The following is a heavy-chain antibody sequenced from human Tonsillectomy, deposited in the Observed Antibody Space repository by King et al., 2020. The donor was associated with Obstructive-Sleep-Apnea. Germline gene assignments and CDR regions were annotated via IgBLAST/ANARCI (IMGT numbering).Heavy chain of an antibody. D-gene: IGHD1-1*01. CDR3: ARETRALEKVTLKRAYYNNGMDV. V-gene: IGHV3-48*04. J-gene: IGHJ6*02. CDR2: ISSSSTNI. CDR1: GFIFSSYS. Sequence: VQLVESGGGLVQPGGSLRLSCAASGFIFSSYSMNWVRQAPGKGLEWVSYISSSSTNINYADSVKGRFSISRDNAVNSLYLQMNSLRAEDTAVYYCARETRALEKVTLKRAYYNNGMDVWGQGATVTVSS.